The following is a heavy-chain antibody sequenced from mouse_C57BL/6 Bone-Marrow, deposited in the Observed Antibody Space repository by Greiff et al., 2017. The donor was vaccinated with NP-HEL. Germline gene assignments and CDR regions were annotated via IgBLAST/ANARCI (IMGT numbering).Heavy chain of an antibody. J-gene: IGHJ4*01. D-gene: IGHD2-4*01. Sequence: QVQLQQSGAELVKPGASVKVSCKASGYTFTSYWMHWVKQRPGQGLGWIGRIHPSDSDTNYNQKFKGKATLTVDKSSSTAYMQLSSLTSEDSAVYYCAKPIYYDYDAEGYYYAMDYWGQGTSVTVSS. CDR1: GYTFTSYW. CDR3: AKPIYYDYDAEGYYYAMDY. V-gene: IGHV1-74*01. CDR2: IHPSDSDT.